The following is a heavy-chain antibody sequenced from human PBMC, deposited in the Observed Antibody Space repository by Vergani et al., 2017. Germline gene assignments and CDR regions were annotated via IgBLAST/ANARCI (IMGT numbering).Heavy chain of an antibody. CDR1: GGSISSGGYY. D-gene: IGHD5-24*01. Sequence: QVQLQESGPGLVKPSQTLSLTCTVSGGSISSGGYYWSWIRQHPGKGLGWIGYSYYSGSTYYNPSLKSRVTISVDTSKNQFSLKLSSVTAADTAVYYCARDGWLQPFDYWGQGTLVTVSS. CDR2: SYYSGST. CDR3: ARDGWLQPFDY. J-gene: IGHJ4*02. V-gene: IGHV4-31*03.